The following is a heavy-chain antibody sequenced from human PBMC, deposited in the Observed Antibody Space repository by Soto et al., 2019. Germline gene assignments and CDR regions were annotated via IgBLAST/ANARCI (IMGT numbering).Heavy chain of an antibody. J-gene: IGHJ6*04. Sequence: PSETLSLTCSVSGDCISNSRFYCAWIRQPPGQGLEWLGYVHPSWGSAYNPSLQSRVAISLDTSKSQFSLKLTSVTATDTALYYGARQGFGPLHDLVDVWGKETTVTVSS. CDR2: VHPSWGS. D-gene: IGHD3-10*01. V-gene: IGHV4-39*01. CDR3: ARQGFGPLHDLVDV. CDR1: GDCISNSRFY.